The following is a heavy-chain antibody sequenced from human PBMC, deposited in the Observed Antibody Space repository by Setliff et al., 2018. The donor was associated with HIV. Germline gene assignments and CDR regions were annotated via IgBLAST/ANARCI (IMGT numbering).Heavy chain of an antibody. Sequence: SETLSLTCTVSGGSISSSNYYWGWIRQPPGKGLEWIGEINHSGSTKYNPSLKSRVNISVDTSKNQFSLKLSSVTAADTAMYYCARVSTAVTAAPLDYWSQGTLVTVSS. J-gene: IGHJ4*02. CDR2: INHSGST. V-gene: IGHV4-39*07. CDR1: GGSISSSNYY. D-gene: IGHD4-17*01. CDR3: ARVSTAVTAAPLDY.